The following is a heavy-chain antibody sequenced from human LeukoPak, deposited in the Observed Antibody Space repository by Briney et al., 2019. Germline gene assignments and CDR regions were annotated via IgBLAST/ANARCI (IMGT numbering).Heavy chain of an antibody. CDR1: GGSISSGGYS. V-gene: IGHV4-30-2*01. CDR3: ARDGGGFDP. CDR2: IYHSGST. D-gene: IGHD3-10*01. Sequence: TLSLTCAVSGGSISSGGYSWSWIRQPPGTGLEWIGYIYHSGSTYYNPSLKSRVTISVDRSKNQFSLKLSSVTAADTAVYYCARDGGGFDPWGQGTLVTVSS. J-gene: IGHJ5*02.